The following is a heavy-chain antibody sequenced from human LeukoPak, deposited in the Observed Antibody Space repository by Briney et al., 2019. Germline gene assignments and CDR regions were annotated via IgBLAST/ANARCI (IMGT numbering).Heavy chain of an antibody. CDR2: IYTSGST. CDR3: ARSSIAGYYFDY. J-gene: IGHJ4*02. Sequence: SETLSLTCTVSGGSISSYYWSWIRQPPGKGLEWIGYIYTSGSTNYNPSLKSRVTISVDTSKNQFSLKLSSVTAADTAVYYWARSSIAGYYFDYWGQGTLVTVSS. V-gene: IGHV4-4*09. D-gene: IGHD6-6*01. CDR1: GGSISSYY.